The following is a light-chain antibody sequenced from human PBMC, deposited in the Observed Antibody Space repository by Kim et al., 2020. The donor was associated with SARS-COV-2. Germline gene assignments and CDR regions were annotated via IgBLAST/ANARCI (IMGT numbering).Light chain of an antibody. J-gene: IGKJ1*01. CDR1: QDISSS. CDR2: AAS. CDR3: QKYDSAPWT. Sequence: IQMTQSPSSLSASVGDRVTITCRASQDISSSLAWYQQNPGKVPKLLIYAASALQSGVPSRFSGSGSGTDFTLTISSLQPEDVATYYCQKYDSAPWTFGQGTKVEIK. V-gene: IGKV1-27*01.